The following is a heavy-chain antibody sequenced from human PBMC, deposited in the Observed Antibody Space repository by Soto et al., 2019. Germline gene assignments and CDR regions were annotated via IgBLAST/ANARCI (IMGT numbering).Heavy chain of an antibody. Sequence: GGSLRLSCAASGFTFSSYGMHWVRQAPGKGLEWVAVISYDGSNKYYADSVKGRFTISKDNSKNTLYLQMNSLRAEDTAVYYCAKDRERYFDWLYYGMDVWGQGTTVTVSS. CDR1: GFTFSSYG. V-gene: IGHV3-30*18. D-gene: IGHD3-9*01. J-gene: IGHJ6*02. CDR2: ISYDGSNK. CDR3: AKDRERYFDWLYYGMDV.